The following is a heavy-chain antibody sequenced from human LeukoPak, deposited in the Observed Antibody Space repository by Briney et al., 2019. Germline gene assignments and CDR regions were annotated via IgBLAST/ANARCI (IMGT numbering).Heavy chain of an antibody. CDR2: IRSKAYGGTT. CDR3: TRAQKWLRDHDAFDI. CDR1: GFTFGDYA. V-gene: IGHV3-49*04. Sequence: PGRSLRLSCTASGFTFGDYAMSWVRQAPGKGLEWVGFIRSKAYGGTTEYAASVKGRFTISRDDSKSIAYLQMSSLKTEDTAVYYCTRAQKWLRDHDAFDIWGQGTMDTVSS. J-gene: IGHJ3*02. D-gene: IGHD5-12*01.